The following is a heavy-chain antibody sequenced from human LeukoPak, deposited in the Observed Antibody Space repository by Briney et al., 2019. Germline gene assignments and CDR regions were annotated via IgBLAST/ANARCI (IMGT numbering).Heavy chain of an antibody. CDR1: GFTFRSYA. D-gene: IGHD1-26*01. V-gene: IGHV3-23*01. CDR2: VSATGATT. J-gene: IGHJ4*02. Sequence: GGSLRVSCAASGFTFRSYAMSWVRQAPGKGLEWVSVVSATGATTDFADSVKGRFTISRDNSKSTVYLLMNSLTAEDTAVYYCAKGLPGATFPSYFDNWGQGTLVTVSS. CDR3: AKGLPGATFPSYFDN.